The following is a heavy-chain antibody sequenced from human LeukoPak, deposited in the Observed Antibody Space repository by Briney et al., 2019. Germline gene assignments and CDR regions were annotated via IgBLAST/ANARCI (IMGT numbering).Heavy chain of an antibody. CDR3: ARQGTSGSYLTGLDV. J-gene: IGHJ6*02. D-gene: IGHD3-22*01. Sequence: PSQTLSLTCAVSGGSISSGGYSWSWIRQPPGKGLEWIGYIYHSGSTYYNPSLSSRVTISVDTSKNQFSLALSSVTAADTAVYYCARQGTSGSYLTGLDVWGQGTTVTVSS. CDR1: GGSISSGGYS. V-gene: IGHV4-30-2*01. CDR2: IYHSGST.